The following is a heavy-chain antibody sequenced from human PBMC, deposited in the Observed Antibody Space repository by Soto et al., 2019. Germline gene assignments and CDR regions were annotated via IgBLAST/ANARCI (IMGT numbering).Heavy chain of an antibody. CDR1: GGIFSNYG. Sequence: GGSLRLSCAASGGIFSNYGMHWVRQAPGKGLEWVAIILYDRPNSYYADSVEGRFTISRDNSKNTLYLQMSSLRAEDTAVYYCARVPAASDRTAFYYVSKFFYFDYWGRGTQVTVSS. J-gene: IGHJ4*02. D-gene: IGHD3-22*01. CDR3: ARVPAASDRTAFYYVSKFFYFDY. V-gene: IGHV3-30*02. CDR2: ILYDRPNS.